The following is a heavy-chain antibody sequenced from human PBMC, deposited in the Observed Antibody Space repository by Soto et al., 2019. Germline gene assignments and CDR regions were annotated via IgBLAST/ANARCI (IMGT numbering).Heavy chain of an antibody. CDR1: GFTFSNYD. CDR3: AKRHYYDSSGYFGYHFDY. CDR2: ISDSGTST. V-gene: IGHV3-23*01. Sequence: EVQLLESGGGLVQPGGSLRLSYAASGFTFSNYDTSWVRQAPGKGLEWVSGISDSGTSTYYADSVKGRFTISRDNSKNTLYLQMNSLRAEDTAVYYCAKRHYYDSSGYFGYHFDYWGQGTLVTVSS. J-gene: IGHJ4*02. D-gene: IGHD3-22*01.